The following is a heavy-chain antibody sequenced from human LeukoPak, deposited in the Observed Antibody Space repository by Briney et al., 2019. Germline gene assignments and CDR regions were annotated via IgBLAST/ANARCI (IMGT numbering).Heavy chain of an antibody. CDR3: AREVGNGDYVPPSDDY. J-gene: IGHJ4*02. CDR2: INPSGGST. CDR1: GYTFTSYY. D-gene: IGHD4-17*01. V-gene: IGHV1-46*01. Sequence: ASVKVSCKASGYTFTSYYMHWVRQAPGQGLEWMGIINPSGGSTSYAQKFQGRVTMTRDTSTSTVYMELSSLRSEDTAVYYCAREVGNGDYVPPSDDYWGQGTLVTVSS.